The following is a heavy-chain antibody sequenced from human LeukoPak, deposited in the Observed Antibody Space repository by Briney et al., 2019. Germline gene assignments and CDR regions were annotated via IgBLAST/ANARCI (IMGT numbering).Heavy chain of an antibody. Sequence: SETLSLTCTVSGGSFSNYYWSWIRQPPGKGLEWIGYIYYSGSTNYNPSLKSRVTISVDTSKNQFSLKLSSVTAADTAVYYCARHGGYDSPAIHWGQGTLVTVSS. CDR3: ARHGGYDSPAIH. CDR1: GGSFSNYY. CDR2: IYYSGST. J-gene: IGHJ4*02. V-gene: IGHV4-59*08. D-gene: IGHD5-12*01.